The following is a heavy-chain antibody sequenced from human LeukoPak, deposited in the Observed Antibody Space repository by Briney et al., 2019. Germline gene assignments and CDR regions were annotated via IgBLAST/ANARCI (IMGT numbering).Heavy chain of an antibody. J-gene: IGHJ1*01. CDR3: ARGDIVVVPAAITQH. D-gene: IGHD2-2*01. Sequence: SETLSLTCIVSGGSISSSSYYWGWIRQPPGKGLEWIGSIYYSGSTYYNPSLKSRVTISVDTSKNQFSLKLSSVTAADTAVYYCARGDIVVVPAAITQHWGQGTLVTVSS. CDR2: IYYSGST. CDR1: GGSISSSSYY. V-gene: IGHV4-39*01.